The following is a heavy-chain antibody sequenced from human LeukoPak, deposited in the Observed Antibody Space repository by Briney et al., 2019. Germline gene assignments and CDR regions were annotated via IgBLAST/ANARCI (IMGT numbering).Heavy chain of an antibody. D-gene: IGHD3-3*01. Sequence: ASVKVSCKASGYTFTADYMHWVRQAPGRWLEWMGWINPNGDGTTYTQKIQGRVSMTTDTSISTAYMELSSLRSDDTAVYYCARSYYDFWSGSPDYFDYWGQGTLVTVSS. CDR3: ARSYYDFWSGSPDYFDY. J-gene: IGHJ4*02. V-gene: IGHV1-2*02. CDR2: INPNGDGT. CDR1: GYTFTADY.